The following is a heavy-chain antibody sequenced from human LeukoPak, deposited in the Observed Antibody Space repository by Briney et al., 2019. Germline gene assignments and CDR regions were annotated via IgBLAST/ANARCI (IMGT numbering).Heavy chain of an antibody. CDR3: ARDMQQQLDDY. CDR2: ISYDGSNK. CDR1: GFTFSSYA. J-gene: IGHJ4*02. Sequence: SGGSLRLSCAASGFTFSSYAMHWVRQAPGKGLEWVAVISYDGSNKYYADSVKGRFTISRDNSKNTLYLQMNSLRAEDTAVYYCARDMQQQLDDYWGQGTLVTVSS. V-gene: IGHV3-30-3*01. D-gene: IGHD6-13*01.